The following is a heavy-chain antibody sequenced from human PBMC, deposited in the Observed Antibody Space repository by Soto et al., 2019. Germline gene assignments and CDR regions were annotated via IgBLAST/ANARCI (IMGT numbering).Heavy chain of an antibody. D-gene: IGHD3-3*01. CDR1: GFAFSAYA. CDR2: IGGGGHDT. J-gene: IGHJ4*02. CDR3: AKHPICGVVTHYLAH. V-gene: IGHV3-23*01. Sequence: QLLESGGSLVEPGGSLRLSCSASGFAFSAYAMSWVRQAPQKGLEWVSGIGGGGHDTRYGDSVKGRFSITRDNSRNTLYLEMNRLTAEDTAFYYCAKHPICGVVTHYLAHWGRGVLVTVSS.